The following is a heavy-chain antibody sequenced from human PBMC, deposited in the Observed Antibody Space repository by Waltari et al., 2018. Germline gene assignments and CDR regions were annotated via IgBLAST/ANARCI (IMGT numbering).Heavy chain of an antibody. D-gene: IGHD1-26*01. J-gene: IGHJ4*02. CDR1: GYTFTGYQ. Sequence: QVHLVQSGAEVTKPGASVKVSCKASGYTFTGYQIHWVRQAPGQGLEWMGWINPNSGGTNYAQKCQGRVTITRDTSIRTAYMELSRLRSDDTAMYYCARDLVVGSGDYWGQGTLVTVSS. CDR2: INPNSGGT. V-gene: IGHV1-2*02. CDR3: ARDLVVGSGDY.